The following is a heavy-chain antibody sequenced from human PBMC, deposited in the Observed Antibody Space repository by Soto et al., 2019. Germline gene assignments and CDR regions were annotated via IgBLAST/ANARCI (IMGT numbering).Heavy chain of an antibody. D-gene: IGHD1-26*01. CDR2: SSPFNGHT. V-gene: IGHV1-18*01. CDR1: GYTFTNYV. J-gene: IGHJ4*02. CDR3: ARDAGGGSYLAY. Sequence: QVQLVQSGGEVKKPGASVKVSCKPAGYTFTNYVISWVRQAPGQGLEWMGWSSPFNGHTKYAQKFQDRVTLTTDTSTSTAYMELRSLRFDDAGVYYCARDAGGGSYLAYWGQGTLVAVSS.